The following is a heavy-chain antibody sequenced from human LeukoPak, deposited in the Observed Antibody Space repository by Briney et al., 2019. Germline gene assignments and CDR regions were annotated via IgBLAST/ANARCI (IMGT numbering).Heavy chain of an antibody. Sequence: SVKVSCKASGGTFSSYAISWVRQAPGQGLEWMGRIIPILGIANYAQKFQGRVTITADKSTSTAYMELSSLRSEDTAMYYCARGAMVRGVDGMDVWGQGTTVTVSS. J-gene: IGHJ6*02. CDR1: GGTFSSYA. V-gene: IGHV1-69*04. D-gene: IGHD3-10*01. CDR3: ARGAMVRGVDGMDV. CDR2: IIPILGIA.